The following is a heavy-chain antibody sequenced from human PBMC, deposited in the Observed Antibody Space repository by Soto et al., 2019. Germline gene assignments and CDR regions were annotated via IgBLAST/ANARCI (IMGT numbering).Heavy chain of an antibody. J-gene: IGHJ4*02. Sequence: GGSLRLSCAASGFPVSSNYLSWVRQAPGKGLEWVSVIYSGGSTYYADSVKGRFTISRDNSKNTLYLQMNSLRAEDTAVYYCARLTVAPGGFDYWGQGTLVTVS. CDR3: ARLTVAPGGFDY. D-gene: IGHD4-17*01. V-gene: IGHV3-53*01. CDR1: GFPVSSNY. CDR2: IYSGGST.